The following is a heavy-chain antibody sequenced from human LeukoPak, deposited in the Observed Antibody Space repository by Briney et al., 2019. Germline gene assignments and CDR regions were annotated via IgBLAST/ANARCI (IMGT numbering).Heavy chain of an antibody. CDR2: IYYSGST. V-gene: IGHV4-59*12. Sequence: PSDTLSLTCTVSGDSTSSYYWRWIRQPPGQGLEWIGYIYYSGSTNYYPSLKSRLTISIDTSKNQFSLNLTSVTGADMAGYFCARVGVVESSGYHDYYFDFWGQGTLVTVSS. D-gene: IGHD3-22*01. J-gene: IGHJ4*02. CDR1: GDSTSSYY. CDR3: ARVGVVESSGYHDYYFDF.